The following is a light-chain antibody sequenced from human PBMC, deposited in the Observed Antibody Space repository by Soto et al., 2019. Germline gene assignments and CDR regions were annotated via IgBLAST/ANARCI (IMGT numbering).Light chain of an antibody. CDR3: QQYNKWPLT. Sequence: EIVLTQSPGTLSLSPGERATLSCRASQSVRSNYLAWYQQKPGRAPRLLIYGASSRATGIPDRFSGSGSGTDFTLTISRLEPEDFAVYYCQQYNKWPLTFGQGTKVEI. CDR2: GAS. J-gene: IGKJ1*01. V-gene: IGKV3-20*01. CDR1: QSVRSNY.